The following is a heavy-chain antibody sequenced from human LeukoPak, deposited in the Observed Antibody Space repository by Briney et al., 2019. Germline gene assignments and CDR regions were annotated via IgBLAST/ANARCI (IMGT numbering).Heavy chain of an antibody. D-gene: IGHD2-2*01. Sequence: SVKVSCKASGGTFSSYAISWVRQAPGQGLEWMGGIIPIFGKANYAQKFQGRVTITADESTSTAYMELSSLRSEDTAVYYCARYAVPAAPYYYYYYMDVWGKGTTVTVSS. J-gene: IGHJ6*03. CDR1: GGTFSSYA. CDR3: ARYAVPAAPYYYYYYMDV. CDR2: IIPIFGKA. V-gene: IGHV1-69*13.